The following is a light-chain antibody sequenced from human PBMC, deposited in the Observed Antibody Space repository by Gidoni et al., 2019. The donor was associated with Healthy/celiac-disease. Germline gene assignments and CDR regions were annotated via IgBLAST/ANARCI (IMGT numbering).Light chain of an antibody. Sequence: SYVLTQPPSVSVASGKTARITCGGNNIVSKSVHWYQQKPGQAPVLVIYYDSDRPSGIPERFSGSNSGNTATLTISRVEAGDEADYYCQVWDSSSDHVVFGGGTKLTVL. CDR3: QVWDSSSDHVV. J-gene: IGLJ2*01. V-gene: IGLV3-21*04. CDR2: YDS. CDR1: NIVSKS.